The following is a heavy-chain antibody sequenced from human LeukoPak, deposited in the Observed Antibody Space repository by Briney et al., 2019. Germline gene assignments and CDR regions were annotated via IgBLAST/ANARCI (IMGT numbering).Heavy chain of an antibody. CDR3: ARDRGSGYHPDAFDI. V-gene: IGHV4-4*07. CDR1: GGSISSYY. J-gene: IGHJ3*02. D-gene: IGHD3-22*01. CDR2: IYTSGST. Sequence: SETLSLTCTVSGGSISSYYWSWLRQPAGKGLECIGRIYTSGSTNYNPSLKSRVTMSVDTSKNQFSLKQSSVTAADTAVYYCARDRGSGYHPDAFDIWGQGTMVTVSS.